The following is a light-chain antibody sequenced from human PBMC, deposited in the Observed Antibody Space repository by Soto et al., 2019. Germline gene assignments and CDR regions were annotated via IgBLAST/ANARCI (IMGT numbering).Light chain of an antibody. J-gene: IGLJ1*01. Sequence: QSALTQPASVSGSPGQSITISCTGTITDIGAYNYVSWYQQHPGKAPKLLIYGVSSRPSGVSNRFSGSKSGNAAYLTISGLXXXXXXXXYXSSYTSSITPYVFGTGTKVTVL. CDR2: GVS. CDR1: ITDIGAYNY. V-gene: IGLV2-14*01. CDR3: SSYTSSITPYV.